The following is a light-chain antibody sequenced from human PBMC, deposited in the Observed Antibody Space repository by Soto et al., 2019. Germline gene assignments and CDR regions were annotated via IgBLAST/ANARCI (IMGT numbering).Light chain of an antibody. CDR1: QSVSSN. CDR3: QQYNNWPPLT. CDR2: GAS. Sequence: EIVMTQSPATLSVSPGERATLSCRASQSVSSNLAWYQQKPGQAPRLLIYGASTRPTGILARFSGSGSGTEFTLTISSLQSEDFAVYYCQQYNNWPPLTFGGGTKVEIK. V-gene: IGKV3-15*01. J-gene: IGKJ4*01.